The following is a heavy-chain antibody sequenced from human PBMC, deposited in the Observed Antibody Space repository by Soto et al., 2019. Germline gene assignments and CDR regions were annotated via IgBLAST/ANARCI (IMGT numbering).Heavy chain of an antibody. V-gene: IGHV1-3*01. Sequence: EASVKVSCKASGNTVPNYAIHWVRQAPGQRLEWMGWINGGNGNTYYSEHFQGRVTFTRDTSAGTVYMQLSSLTSDDTAVYYCTKDAKFDDIYTGYFVNDLWGQGTPVTVSS. CDR3: TKDAKFDDIYTGYFVNDL. D-gene: IGHD3-9*01. CDR2: INGGNGNT. CDR1: GNTVPNYA. J-gene: IGHJ5*02.